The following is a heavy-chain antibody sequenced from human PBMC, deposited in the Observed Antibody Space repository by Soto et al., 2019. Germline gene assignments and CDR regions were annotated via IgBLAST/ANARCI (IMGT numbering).Heavy chain of an antibody. V-gene: IGHV3-23*01. CDR3: AKGTGYCTSNKCWLWFDP. Sequence: WGSLGLSCASSGFTFNILVITLFLQAPGKGLEGVSIISDSGSSTYYTDSVKGRLPISRDNSKNTMYLQMNSLRAEDTAVYYCAKGTGYCTSNKCWLWFDPWGQGTLVTVYS. D-gene: IGHD2-2*01. CDR2: ISDSGSST. J-gene: IGHJ5*02. CDR1: GFTFNILV.